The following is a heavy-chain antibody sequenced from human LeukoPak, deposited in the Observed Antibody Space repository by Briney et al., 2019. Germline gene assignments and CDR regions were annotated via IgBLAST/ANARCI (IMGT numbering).Heavy chain of an antibody. CDR1: GLHFSGTA. J-gene: IGHJ5*02. V-gene: IGHV3-23*01. CDR3: AKDGAQYSSGPECDP. D-gene: IGHD6-19*01. CDR2: ISHDGMNA. Sequence: GGSLRLSCAASGLHFSGTAMSWVRRAPGKGLEWVSAISHDGMNAYYADSVKGRFTISRDNSKKTVSLEMSSLTAADTGVYYCAKDGAQYSSGPECDPRGQGALVTVSP.